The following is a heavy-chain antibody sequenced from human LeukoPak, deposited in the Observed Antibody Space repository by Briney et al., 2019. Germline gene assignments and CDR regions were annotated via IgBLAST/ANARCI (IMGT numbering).Heavy chain of an antibody. V-gene: IGHV4-30-4*01. CDR1: GGSISSGDYY. J-gene: IGHJ4*02. D-gene: IGHD5-24*01. CDR3: AREATASQFDY. CDR2: IYYSGST. Sequence: SETLSLTCTVSGGSISSGDYYWSWIRQPPGKGLEWIGYIYYSGSTYYNPSLKSRVTISVDTSKNQFSLKLSSVTAADTAVYYCAREATASQFDYWGQGTLVTVSS.